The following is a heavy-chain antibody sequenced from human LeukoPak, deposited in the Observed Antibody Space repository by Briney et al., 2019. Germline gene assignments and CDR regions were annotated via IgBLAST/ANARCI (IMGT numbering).Heavy chain of an antibody. CDR3: AGPLGYCSSTNCYGDY. CDR2: IYYSGST. V-gene: IGHV4-39*01. Sequence: SETLSLTCTVSGGSMSSSSYYWGWIRQPPGQGLEWIGSIYYSGSTYYNPSLKSRVTISVDTSKNQFSLKLSSVTAADTAVYYCAGPLGYCSSTNCYGDYWGQGTLVTVSS. J-gene: IGHJ4*02. D-gene: IGHD2-2*01. CDR1: GGSMSSSSYY.